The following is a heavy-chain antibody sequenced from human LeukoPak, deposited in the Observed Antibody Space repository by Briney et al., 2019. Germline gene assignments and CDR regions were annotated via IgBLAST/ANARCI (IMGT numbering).Heavy chain of an antibody. CDR3: AKALYTGDYGTPFDY. D-gene: IGHD4-17*01. CDR2: ISGSGGDT. Sequence: GGSLRLSCAASGFTFYNYAMSWVRQAPGKRLEWVSGISGSGGDTYYADSVKGRFTISRDNSKNTLYLQMNSLRAEDTAAYYCAKALYTGDYGTPFDYWGPGTLVTVSS. V-gene: IGHV3-23*01. J-gene: IGHJ4*02. CDR1: GFTFYNYA.